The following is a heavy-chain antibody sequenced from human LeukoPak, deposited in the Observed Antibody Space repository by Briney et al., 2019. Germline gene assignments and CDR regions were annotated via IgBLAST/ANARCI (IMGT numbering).Heavy chain of an antibody. V-gene: IGHV4-59*01. J-gene: IGHJ4*02. CDR3: ARACSGWGSSFDH. CDR1: GDSISSYY. D-gene: IGHD6-19*01. CDR2: IYYSGIT. Sequence: SETLSVSCTVSGDSISSYYRSWIRQPPGKGLEWVSYIYYSGITNYNASLESRGTISLDKSTKKFPHKLSSVSAADTAVYYCARACSGWGSSFDHWGQGTLVPVSS.